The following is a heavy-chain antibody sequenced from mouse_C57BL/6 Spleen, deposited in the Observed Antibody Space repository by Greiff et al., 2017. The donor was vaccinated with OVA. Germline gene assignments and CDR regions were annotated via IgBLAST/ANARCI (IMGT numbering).Heavy chain of an antibody. V-gene: IGHV3-8*01. CDR1: GYSITSDY. CDR3: ARYGSSYPYAMDY. CDR2: ISYSGST. Sequence: EVKLMESGPGLAKPSQTLSLPCSVTGYSITSDYWNWIRKFPGNKLEYMGYISYSGSTYYNPSLKSRISITRDTSKNQYYLQLNSVTTEDTATYYCARYGSSYPYAMDYWGQGTSVTVSS. J-gene: IGHJ4*01. D-gene: IGHD1-1*01.